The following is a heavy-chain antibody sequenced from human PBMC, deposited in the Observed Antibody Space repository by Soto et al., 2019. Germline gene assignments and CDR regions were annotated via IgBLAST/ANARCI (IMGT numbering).Heavy chain of an antibody. CDR1: GGSIRSDTW. Sequence: SETLSLTCAVSGGSIRSDTWWSWVRQPPGKGLEWIGEIHHSRSTNYNPSLKSRVTISVDKSKNQFSLKLNSVTAADTAVYYCARFRTGSYFPFDYWGQGSLVTVSS. J-gene: IGHJ4*02. CDR3: ARFRTGSYFPFDY. D-gene: IGHD1-26*01. CDR2: IHHSRST. V-gene: IGHV4-4*02.